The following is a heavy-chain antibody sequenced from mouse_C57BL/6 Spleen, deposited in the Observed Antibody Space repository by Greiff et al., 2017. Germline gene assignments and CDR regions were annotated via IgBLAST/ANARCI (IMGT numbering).Heavy chain of an antibody. Sequence: VQLQQSGPELVKPGASVKISCKASGYTFTDYYMNWVKQSHGKSLEWIGDINPNNGGTSYNQKFKGKATLTVDKSSSTAYMELRSLTSEDSAVYYCARHDDYYAMDYWGQGTSVTVSS. V-gene: IGHV1-26*01. CDR1: GYTFTDYY. CDR2: INPNNGGT. J-gene: IGHJ4*01. CDR3: ARHDDYYAMDY.